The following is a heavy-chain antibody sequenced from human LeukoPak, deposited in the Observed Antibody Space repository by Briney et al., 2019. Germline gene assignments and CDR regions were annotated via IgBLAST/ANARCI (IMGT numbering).Heavy chain of an antibody. CDR1: GSSFSGYY. D-gene: IGHD6-13*01. J-gene: IGHJ4*02. CDR2: IYTNGGT. Sequence: SETLSLTCTVSGSSFSGYYWSWSRQPAGRGLEWIGRIYTNGGTVFNPSLTSRLTMSFDTSKNLFSLQLSSVTAADTAVYYCARLSASTGTFWGQGTLVTVSS. V-gene: IGHV4-4*07. CDR3: ARLSASTGTF.